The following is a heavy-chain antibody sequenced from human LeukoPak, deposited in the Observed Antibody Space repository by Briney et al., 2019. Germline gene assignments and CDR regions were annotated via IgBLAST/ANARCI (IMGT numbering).Heavy chain of an antibody. CDR2: ISGSGDNT. V-gene: IGHV3-23*01. CDR3: AKVSWANYFAY. D-gene: IGHD6-13*01. J-gene: IGHJ4*02. Sequence: QPGGSLRLSCAVSGFTFSSYAMSWVRQAPGKGREWVSTISGSGDNTYSADSVRGRFTISRDKSKNTLYLQMNSLRAEDTAIYYCAKVSWANYFAYWGQGTLVTVSS. CDR1: GFTFSSYA.